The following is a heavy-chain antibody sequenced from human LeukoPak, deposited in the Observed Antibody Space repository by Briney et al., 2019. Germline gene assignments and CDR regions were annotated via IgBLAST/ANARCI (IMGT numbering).Heavy chain of an antibody. CDR1: GCDFSSFD. J-gene: IGHJ4*02. V-gene: IGHV1-8*01. CDR2: VNPNSGNT. CDR3: ARGTPYCSSASCYNY. Sequence: GASVKVSCKASGCDFSSFDVNWVRQAPGQGLEWMGWVNPNSGNTGYAQKFQGRVTMTRNTSINTAYMELSNLGSEDTAVYYCARGTPYCSSASCYNYWGQGSLVTVSS. D-gene: IGHD2-2*02.